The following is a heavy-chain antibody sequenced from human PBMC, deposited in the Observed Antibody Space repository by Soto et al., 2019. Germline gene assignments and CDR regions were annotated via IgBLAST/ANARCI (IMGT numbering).Heavy chain of an antibody. CDR1: GGSISSSNW. J-gene: IGHJ6*02. V-gene: IGHV4-4*02. D-gene: IGHD6-13*01. CDR2: IYHSWST. CDR3: ASGEPIAAAGSYYYGMDV. Sequence: PSVTLALTCAVSGGSISSSNWWSCVRQPPGKGLEWIGEIYHSWSTNYNPSLKSRVTISVDKSKNQFSLKLSSVTAADTAVYYCASGEPIAAAGSYYYGMDVWGQGTTVTVSS.